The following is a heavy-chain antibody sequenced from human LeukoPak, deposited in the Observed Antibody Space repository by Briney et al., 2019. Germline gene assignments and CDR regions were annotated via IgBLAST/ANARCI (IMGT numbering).Heavy chain of an antibody. D-gene: IGHD2-15*01. Sequence: PGGSLRLSCAASGFTFSDYYMSWIRQAPGKGLEWVSYISSSSSYTNYADSVKGRFTISRDNAKNSLYLQMNSLRAEDTAVYYFSREGYCSGASCYSWFDYWGQGTLVTVSS. CDR2: ISSSSSYT. J-gene: IGHJ4*02. CDR3: SREGYCSGASCYSWFDY. V-gene: IGHV3-11*05. CDR1: GFTFSDYY.